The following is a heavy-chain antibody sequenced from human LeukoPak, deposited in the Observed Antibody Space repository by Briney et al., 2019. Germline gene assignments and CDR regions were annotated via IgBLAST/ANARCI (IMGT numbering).Heavy chain of an antibody. CDR1: GFTVSSNY. D-gene: IGHD2-8*01. J-gene: IGHJ6*03. CDR2: IYSGGTT. CDR3: AKDRCSNGVGCYYYYMDV. Sequence: GGSLRLSCAASGFTVSSNYMSWVRQAPGKGLEWVSLIYSGGTTYYAYSVKGRFTISRDNSKNTLYLQMNILRAEDTAVYYCAKDRCSNGVGCYYYYMDVWGKGTTVTISS. V-gene: IGHV3-66*01.